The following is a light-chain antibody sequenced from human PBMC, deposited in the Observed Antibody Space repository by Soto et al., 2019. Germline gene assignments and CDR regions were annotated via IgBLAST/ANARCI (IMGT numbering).Light chain of an antibody. Sequence: DIRMTQSPSTLPPSVGDRVTITCRASRSISDWLAWYQQKPGKAPKLLIFDASRLKSGVPSRVSGSGSGTEFALTISWLQPDDVATYYCLQYSSHSWTFGQGTKVEIK. J-gene: IGKJ1*01. CDR1: RSISDW. CDR3: LQYSSHSWT. CDR2: DAS. V-gene: IGKV1-5*01.